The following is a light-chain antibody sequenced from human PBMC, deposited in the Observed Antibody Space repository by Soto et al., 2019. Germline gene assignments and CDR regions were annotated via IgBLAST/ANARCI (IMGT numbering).Light chain of an antibody. CDR3: QQYSSFYS. CDR2: DAS. Sequence: DIQMTQSPSTLSASVGDRVTITCRARQSISPWLAWYQQKPGKAPKLLIYDASNLESGVPSRFSGSGSGTEFTLTISSLQPDDFATDDCQQYSSFYSFGQGTKVDIK. V-gene: IGKV1-5*01. J-gene: IGKJ2*03. CDR1: QSISPW.